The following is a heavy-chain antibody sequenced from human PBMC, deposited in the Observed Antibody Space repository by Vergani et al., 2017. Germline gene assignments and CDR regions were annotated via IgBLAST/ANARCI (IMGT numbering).Heavy chain of an antibody. Sequence: QVQLQESGPGLVKPSGTLSLTCAVSGGSLCSSNWWGWVRQPPGKGLEWIGEIYHSGSPNYNPSLKSRVTVSVDKSKNQFSLELSSVTAADAAVYYCVGVVAAEDFDYWGQGTLVTVSS. CDR2: IYHSGSP. J-gene: IGHJ4*02. D-gene: IGHD6-13*01. V-gene: IGHV4-4*02. CDR3: VGVVAAEDFDY. CDR1: GGSLCSSNW.